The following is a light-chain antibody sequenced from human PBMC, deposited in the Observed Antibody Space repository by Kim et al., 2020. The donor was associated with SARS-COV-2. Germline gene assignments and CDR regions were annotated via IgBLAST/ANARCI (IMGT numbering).Light chain of an antibody. CDR2: DAS. V-gene: IGKV3-11*01. Sequence: SPGERAALSCRASQSVSSYLAWYQQKPGQAPRLLIYDASNRATGIPARFSGSGSGTDFTLTISSLEPDDFAVYYCQQRSNWPPFTFGPGTKVDIK. CDR3: QQRSNWPPFT. J-gene: IGKJ3*01. CDR1: QSVSSY.